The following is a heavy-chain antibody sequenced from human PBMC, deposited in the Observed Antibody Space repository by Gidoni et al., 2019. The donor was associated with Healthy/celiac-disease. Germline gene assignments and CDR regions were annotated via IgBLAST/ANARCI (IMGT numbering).Heavy chain of an antibody. CDR1: GFTFSSYA. J-gene: IGHJ4*02. V-gene: IGHV3-30-3*01. CDR2: ISYDGSNK. CDR3: ARDGDIVVVVAAQLQYYFDY. D-gene: IGHD2-15*01. Sequence: QVQLVESGGGVVQPGRSLRLSCAASGFTFSSYAMPWVRQAPGKGLEWVAVISYDGSNKYYADSVKGRFTISRDNSKNTLYLQMNSLRAEDTAVYYCARDGDIVVVVAAQLQYYFDYWGQGTLVTVSS.